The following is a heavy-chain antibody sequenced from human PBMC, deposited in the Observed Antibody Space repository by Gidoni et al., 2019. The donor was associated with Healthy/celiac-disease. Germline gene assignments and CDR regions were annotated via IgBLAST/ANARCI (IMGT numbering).Heavy chain of an antibody. J-gene: IGHJ4*02. Sequence: QVQLVESGGGVVQPGRSLRLSCSASGFPFSSYAMPWVRQAPGKGLEWVAVISYDGSNKYYADSVKGRFTISRDNSKNTLYLQMNSLRAEDTAVYYCARDGSSLTRRIAAAPPDYWGQGTLVTVSS. D-gene: IGHD6-13*01. CDR2: ISYDGSNK. V-gene: IGHV3-30-3*01. CDR3: ARDGSSLTRRIAAAPPDY. CDR1: GFPFSSYA.